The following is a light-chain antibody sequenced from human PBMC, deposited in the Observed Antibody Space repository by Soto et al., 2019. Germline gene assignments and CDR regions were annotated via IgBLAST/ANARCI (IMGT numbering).Light chain of an antibody. Sequence: DIQLTQSPSVLSASVGDTVTITCRASQALSNYLAWYQQKPGKAPDLLIYSASTLQSGVPSRFSGSASGTEFTLTISSLESDDFATYYCQQYHRYSTFGQGTKVDIK. J-gene: IGKJ1*01. V-gene: IGKV1-9*01. CDR1: QALSNY. CDR2: SAS. CDR3: QQYHRYST.